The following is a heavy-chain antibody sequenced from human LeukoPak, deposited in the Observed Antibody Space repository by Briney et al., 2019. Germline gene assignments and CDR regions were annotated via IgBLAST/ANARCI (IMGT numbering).Heavy chain of an antibody. CDR2: ISHSGST. CDR3: ARQANCGGDCYSFDP. V-gene: IGHV4-38-2*01. Sequence: ASETLSLXCAVSGYSISSYYHWGWIRQPPGKGLEWIGSISHSGSTYYNPSLKSRVTISVDTSKNLFSLKLSSVTASDTAVYYCARQANCGGDCYSFDPWGQGTLVTVSS. J-gene: IGHJ5*02. D-gene: IGHD2-21*01. CDR1: GYSISSYYH.